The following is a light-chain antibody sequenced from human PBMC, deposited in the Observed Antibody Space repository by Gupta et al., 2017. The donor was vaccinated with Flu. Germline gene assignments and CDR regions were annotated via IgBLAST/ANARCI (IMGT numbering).Light chain of an antibody. CDR2: ANK. CDR1: SSNTGAGYD. CDR3: QSYDKSLGGYVV. J-gene: IGLJ2*01. Sequence: QSVLTQPPSVSGAPGQRVTISCTGSSSNTGAGYDVHWYQQVPGSPPKLLIYANKNRPSGVPDRISGSKSGTSASLAITGLRTEDEADYYCQSYDKSLGGYVVFGGGTKLTVL. V-gene: IGLV1-40*01.